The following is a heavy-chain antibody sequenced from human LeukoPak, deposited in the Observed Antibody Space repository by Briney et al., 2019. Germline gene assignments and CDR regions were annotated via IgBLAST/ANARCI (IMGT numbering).Heavy chain of an antibody. V-gene: IGHV4-59*08. J-gene: IGHJ4*02. CDR1: GGSISSYY. CDR2: IYYSGST. Sequence: PSETLSLTCTVSGGSISSYYWSWIRQPPGKGLEWIGYIYYSGSTNYNPPLKSRVTISVDTSKNQFSLKLSSVTAADTAVYYCASSTVAGTDYFDYWGQGTLVTVSS. CDR3: ASSTVAGTDYFDY. D-gene: IGHD6-19*01.